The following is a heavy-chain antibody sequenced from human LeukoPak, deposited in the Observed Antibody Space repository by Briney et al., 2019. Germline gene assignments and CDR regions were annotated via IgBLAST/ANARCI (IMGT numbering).Heavy chain of an antibody. CDR2: ISYDGSNK. CDR1: GFTFSSYG. V-gene: IGHV3-30*18. D-gene: IGHD2-15*01. Sequence: GRSLRLSCAASGFTFSSYGMHWVRQAPGKGLEWVAVISYDGSNKYYADSVKGRFTISRDNSKNTLHLQMNSLRAEDTAVYYCAKEGEYCSGGSCRRGYYFDYWGQGTLVTVSS. CDR3: AKEGEYCSGGSCRRGYYFDY. J-gene: IGHJ4*02.